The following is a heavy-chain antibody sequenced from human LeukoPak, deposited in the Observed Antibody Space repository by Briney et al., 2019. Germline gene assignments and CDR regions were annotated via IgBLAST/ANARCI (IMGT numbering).Heavy chain of an antibody. V-gene: IGHV1-18*01. CDR3: ARIGGSYSY. J-gene: IGHJ4*02. CDR2: ISAYNGNT. D-gene: IGHD1-26*01. Sequence: EASVKVSFKASVYTFTIYGISWVRQAPGQGLEWMGWISAYNGNTNYTQKLHGRVTMTTDTSTSTAYMELRSLRSDDTAVYYCARIGGSYSYWGQGTLVTVSS. CDR1: VYTFTIYG.